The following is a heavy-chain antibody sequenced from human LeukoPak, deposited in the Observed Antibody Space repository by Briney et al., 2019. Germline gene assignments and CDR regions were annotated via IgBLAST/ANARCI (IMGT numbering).Heavy chain of an antibody. CDR2: IYTSGST. J-gene: IGHJ4*02. V-gene: IGHV4-61*02. D-gene: IGHD6-13*01. CDR3: ATTRADSSSWPYYFDY. CDR1: GVSISSSSYY. Sequence: PSQTLSLTCTVSGVSISSSSYYWSWIRQPAGKGLEWIGRIYTSGSTNYNPSLKSRVTISVDTSKNQFSLNLSSVTAADTALYYCATTRADSSSWPYYFDYWGQGNLVTVSS.